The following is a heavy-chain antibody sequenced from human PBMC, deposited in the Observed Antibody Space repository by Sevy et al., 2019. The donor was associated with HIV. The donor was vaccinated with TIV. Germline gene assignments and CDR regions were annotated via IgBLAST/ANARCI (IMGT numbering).Heavy chain of an antibody. V-gene: IGHV3-30-3*01. J-gene: IGHJ3*02. CDR2: ISYDGSNK. CDR1: GFTFSSYA. Sequence: GGSLRLSCAASGFTFSSYAMHWVRQAPGKGLEWVAVISYDGSNKYYEDSVKGRFTISRDNSKNTLYLQMNSLRAEDTAVYYCARRFGGYSDAFDIWGQGTMVTVSS. D-gene: IGHD3-10*01. CDR3: ARRFGGYSDAFDI.